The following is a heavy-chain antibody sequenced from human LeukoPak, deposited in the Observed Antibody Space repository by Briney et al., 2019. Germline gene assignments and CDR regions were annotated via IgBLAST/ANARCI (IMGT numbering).Heavy chain of an antibody. CDR1: GGSISSSYC. CDR2: IYYTVSP. CDR3: ARYNLAGSYHFVY. Sequence: KPSETLSLTCTVSGGSISSSYCWGWIRQPPGKGLEWIGSIYYTVSPYYNPSLESRVTISVDTSKNQFSLKLNSVTAADTAVYYCARYNLAGSYHFVYWGRGTLVTVSS. J-gene: IGHJ4*02. D-gene: IGHD1-26*01. V-gene: IGHV4-39*01.